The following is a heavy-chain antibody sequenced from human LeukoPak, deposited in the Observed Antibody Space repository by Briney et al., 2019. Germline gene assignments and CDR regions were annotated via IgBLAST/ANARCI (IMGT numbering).Heavy chain of an antibody. CDR1: GFIFSSYS. CDR3: ARGLWFDP. J-gene: IGHJ5*02. CDR2: IRSSSSYI. V-gene: IGHV3-21*01. Sequence: GGSLRLSCVTSGFIFSSYSMNWVRQAPGKGLEWVSSIRSSSSYIYYADSVKGRFTISRDNAKNSLYLQMNSLRAEDTAVYYCARGLWFDPWGQGALVTVSS.